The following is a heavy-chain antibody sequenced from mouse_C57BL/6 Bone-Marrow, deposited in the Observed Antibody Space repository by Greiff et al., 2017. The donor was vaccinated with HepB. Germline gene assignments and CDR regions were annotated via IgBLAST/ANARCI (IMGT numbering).Heavy chain of an antibody. CDR3: TTDYGSSFWYFDV. V-gene: IGHV14-4*01. D-gene: IGHD1-1*01. CDR2: VDPENGDT. Sequence: VQLQQSGAELVRPGASVKLSCTASGFNIKDYYMHWVKQRPEQGLEWIGWVDPENGDTEYASKFQGKATITADTSSNPAYLQLSSLTSEDTAVYYCTTDYGSSFWYFDVWGTGTTVTVSS. CDR1: GFNIKDYY. J-gene: IGHJ1*03.